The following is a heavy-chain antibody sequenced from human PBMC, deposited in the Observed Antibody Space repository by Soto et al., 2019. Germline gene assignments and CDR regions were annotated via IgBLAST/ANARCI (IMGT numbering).Heavy chain of an antibody. CDR3: ARTQYGYYYYGMDV. V-gene: IGHV2-70*11. Sequence: SGPTLVNPTQTLTLTCTFSGFSLSTSGMCVSWIRQPPGKALEWLARIDWDDDKYYSTSLKTRLTISKDTSKNQVVLTMTNMDPVDTATYYCARTQYGYYYYGMDVWGQGTTVTVSS. J-gene: IGHJ6*02. D-gene: IGHD4-17*01. CDR1: GFSLSTSGMC. CDR2: IDWDDDK.